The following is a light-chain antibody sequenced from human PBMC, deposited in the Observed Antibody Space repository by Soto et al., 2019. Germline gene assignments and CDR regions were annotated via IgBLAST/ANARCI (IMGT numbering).Light chain of an antibody. CDR2: DAS. J-gene: IGKJ5*01. Sequence: AIQLTQSASSLSASVGDTVTITCRASQGMSNALAWYQQIPGKPPKLLIYDASTLESGVPSRFSGSGSGTDFTLTISSLQPGDFATYYCQQFNGFPTFGQGTRLEIQ. V-gene: IGKV1-13*02. CDR1: QGMSNA. CDR3: QQFNGFPT.